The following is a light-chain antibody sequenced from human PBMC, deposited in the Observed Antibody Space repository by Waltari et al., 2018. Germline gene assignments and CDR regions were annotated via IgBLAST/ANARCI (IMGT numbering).Light chain of an antibody. CDR2: AAS. CDR3: QQSYRTPLT. Sequence: DIQMTQSPSSLSASIGDRVTITCRASQSINSYLNWYQQKPGKAHKVLIFAASSLQSGGPSRFSGSGSGTDFTLTISSLQPEDFATYSCQQSYRTPLTFGGWTKVEIK. V-gene: IGKV1-39*01. CDR1: QSINSY. J-gene: IGKJ4*01.